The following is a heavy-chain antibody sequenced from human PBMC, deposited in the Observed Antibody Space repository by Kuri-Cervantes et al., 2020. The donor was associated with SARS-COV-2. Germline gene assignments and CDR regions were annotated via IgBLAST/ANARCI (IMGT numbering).Heavy chain of an antibody. CDR1: GFTFSSYE. V-gene: IGHV3-23*01. D-gene: IGHD2-2*01. CDR3: AKDEGDIVVVPAATGY. Sequence: ETLSLTCAASGFTFSSYEMNWVRQAPGKGLEWVSAISGSGGSAYYADSVKGRFTISRDNSKNTLYLQMNSLRAEDTAVYYCAKDEGDIVVVPAATGYWGQGTLVTVSS. CDR2: ISGSGGSA. J-gene: IGHJ4*02.